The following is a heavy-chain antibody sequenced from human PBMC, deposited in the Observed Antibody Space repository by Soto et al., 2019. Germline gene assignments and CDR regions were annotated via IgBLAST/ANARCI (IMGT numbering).Heavy chain of an antibody. CDR3: ARNLWFGELAPDAFDI. CDR1: GCSFSSYS. V-gene: IGHV3-21*01. D-gene: IGHD3-10*01. CDR2: ISSSSSYI. Sequence: GGSLRLACAACGCSFSSYSMDWVRQAPGKELEWVSSISSSSSYIYYADSVKGRFTISRDNSKNTLYLQMNSLRAEDTAVYYCARNLWFGELAPDAFDIWGQGTMVTVSS. J-gene: IGHJ3*02.